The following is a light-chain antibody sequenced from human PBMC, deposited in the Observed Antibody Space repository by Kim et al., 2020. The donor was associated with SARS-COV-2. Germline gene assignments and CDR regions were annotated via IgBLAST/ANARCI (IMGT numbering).Light chain of an antibody. CDR2: DVS. CDR1: QDINDY. CDR3: HQYDKFPQT. V-gene: IGKV1-33*01. J-gene: IGKJ1*01. Sequence: ASIRDRVTITCQASQDINDYLDWYQQKPGKVPKLLIYDVSRLETGVPARFSGSGSGTDFTLTISSLQPEDIATYYCHQYDKFPQTFGQGTKVDIK.